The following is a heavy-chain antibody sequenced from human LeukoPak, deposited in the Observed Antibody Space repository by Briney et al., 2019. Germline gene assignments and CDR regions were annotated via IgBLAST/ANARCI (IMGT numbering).Heavy chain of an antibody. D-gene: IGHD3-3*01. CDR3: AKDGVNYDFWSGYIALDY. Sequence: GGSLRLSCAASGFTFSSYAMSWVRQAPGEGLEWVSAISGSGGSTYYADSVKGRFTISRDNSKNTLYLQMNSLRAEDTAVYYCAKDGVNYDFWSGYIALDYWGQGTLVTVSS. CDR1: GFTFSSYA. V-gene: IGHV3-23*01. CDR2: ISGSGGST. J-gene: IGHJ4*02.